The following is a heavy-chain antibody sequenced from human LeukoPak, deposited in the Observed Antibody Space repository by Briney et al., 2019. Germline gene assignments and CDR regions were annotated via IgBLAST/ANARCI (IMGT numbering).Heavy chain of an antibody. CDR3: ATAGVAAAEAADYYYYGMDV. Sequence: GASVKASCKVSGYTLTELSMHWVRQAPGKGLEWMGGFDPEDGETIYAQKFQGRVTMTEDTSTDTAYMELSSLRSEDTAVYYCATAGVAAAEAADYYYYGMDVWGQGTTVTVSS. J-gene: IGHJ6*02. CDR2: FDPEDGET. D-gene: IGHD6-13*01. CDR1: GYTLTELS. V-gene: IGHV1-24*01.